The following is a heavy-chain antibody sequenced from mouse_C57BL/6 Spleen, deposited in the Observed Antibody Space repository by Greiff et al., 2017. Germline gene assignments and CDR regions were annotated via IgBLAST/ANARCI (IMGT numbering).Heavy chain of an antibody. CDR2: ISDGGSYT. D-gene: IGHD1-1*01. Sequence: VQLKESGGGLVKPGGSLKLSCAASGFTFSSYAMSWVRQTPDKRLEWVATISDGGSYTYYPDYVKGRFTISSDNAKNNLYLQMSHLKSEDTAMYYCARATVVTHWYFDVWGTGTTVTVSS. J-gene: IGHJ1*03. V-gene: IGHV5-4*01. CDR1: GFTFSSYA. CDR3: ARATVVTHWYFDV.